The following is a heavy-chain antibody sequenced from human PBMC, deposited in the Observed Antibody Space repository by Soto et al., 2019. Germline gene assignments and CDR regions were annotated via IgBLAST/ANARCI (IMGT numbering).Heavy chain of an antibody. CDR3: AKKRYFDWSGVGNWFDP. D-gene: IGHD3-9*01. J-gene: IGHJ5*02. V-gene: IGHV3-23*01. CDR1: VFTFSSYA. Sequence: LRLSCLVSVFTFSSYAMTWVRQAPGKGLEWVSAISDIGGSTYYADSVKGRFTISRDNSKNTLYLQMNSLRAEDMAVYYCAKKRYFDWSGVGNWFDPWGQGTLVTVSS. CDR2: ISDIGGST.